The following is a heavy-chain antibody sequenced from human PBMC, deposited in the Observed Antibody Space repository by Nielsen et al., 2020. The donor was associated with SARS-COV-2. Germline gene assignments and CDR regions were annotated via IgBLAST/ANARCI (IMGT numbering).Heavy chain of an antibody. Sequence: GESLKISCAASGFTFSTYEMNWVRQAPGKGLEWVSSISSRGSTIHYADPVKGQFTISRDNAKNSLYLQMNSLRAEDTAVYYCARVHDYDFWSIYYYGMDVWGQGTTVTVSS. D-gene: IGHD3-3*01. CDR3: ARVHDYDFWSIYYYGMDV. CDR1: GFTFSTYE. CDR2: ISSRGSTI. V-gene: IGHV3-48*03. J-gene: IGHJ6*02.